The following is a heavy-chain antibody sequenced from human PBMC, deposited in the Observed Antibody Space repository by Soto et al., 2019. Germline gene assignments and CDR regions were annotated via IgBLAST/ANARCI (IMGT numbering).Heavy chain of an antibody. J-gene: IGHJ5*02. CDR1: GISFSNYW. D-gene: IGHD2-21*02. CDR2: INGDGSGA. V-gene: IGHV3-74*01. CDR3: ARGRDCGGDCPNWFDP. Sequence: GGSLRLSCAASGISFSNYWMHWVRQAPGKGLVWVSRINGDGSGANYADSVKGRFTISRDNSKNTLYLQMNSLRAEDTAVYYCARGRDCGGDCPNWFDPWGQGTLVTVSS.